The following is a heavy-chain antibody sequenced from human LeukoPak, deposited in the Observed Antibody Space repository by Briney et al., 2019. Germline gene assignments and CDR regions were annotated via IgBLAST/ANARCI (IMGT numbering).Heavy chain of an antibody. Sequence: ASMKVSCKASGYIFTAYYMHWVRQAPGQGLEWMGWINPNSGGTNYAQKFQGRVTMTRDTSISTAYMELSRLRSDDTAVYYCARDLKGYSYGTVYYYYMDVWGKGTTVTVSS. CDR1: GYIFTAYY. V-gene: IGHV1-2*02. D-gene: IGHD5-18*01. CDR3: ARDLKGYSYGTVYYYYMDV. J-gene: IGHJ6*03. CDR2: INPNSGGT.